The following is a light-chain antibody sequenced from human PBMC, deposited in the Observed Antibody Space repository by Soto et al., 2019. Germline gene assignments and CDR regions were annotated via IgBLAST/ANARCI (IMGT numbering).Light chain of an antibody. J-gene: IGKJ4*01. Sequence: DIVMTQSPAILSVSLGERATLSCLASQSISDNLAWYQQRSGQAPRLLIYGASTRATGVPARFNGSGSGTEFTLTISSLQSDDFAIYYCQQYKSWPPLTFGGGTKVE. CDR3: QQYKSWPPLT. CDR2: GAS. V-gene: IGKV3-15*01. CDR1: QSISDN.